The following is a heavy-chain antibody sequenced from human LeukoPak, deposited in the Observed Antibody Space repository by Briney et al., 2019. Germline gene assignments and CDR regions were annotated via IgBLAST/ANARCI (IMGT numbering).Heavy chain of an antibody. J-gene: IGHJ4*02. CDR2: IGGRDGST. D-gene: IGHD3-10*01. V-gene: IGHV3-23*01. CDR1: GFTFSSYG. CDR3: AKGHYYGSGSLDY. Sequence: QPVGSLRLSCAASGFTFSSYGMSWVRQAPGKGLEWVSAIGGRDGSTYYADSVKGRFTISRDNSKNTLYVQMNSLRAEDTAVYYCAKGHYYGSGSLDYWGQGTLVTVSS.